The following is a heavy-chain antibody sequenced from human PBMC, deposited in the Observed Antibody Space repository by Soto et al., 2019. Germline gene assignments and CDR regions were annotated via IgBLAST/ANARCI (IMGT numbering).Heavy chain of an antibody. V-gene: IGHV4-31*03. D-gene: IGHD2-15*01. J-gene: IGHJ5*02. CDR2: IYYSGST. CDR3: ARETKYCSGGSCYSAGDWFDP. Sequence: QVQLQESGPGLVKPSQTLSLTCTVSGGSISSGGYYWSWIRQHPGKGLEWIGYIYYSGSTYYHPSLKSRVTISVDTSKNQFSLKLSSVTAADTAVYYCARETKYCSGGSCYSAGDWFDPWGQGTLVTVSS. CDR1: GGSISSGGYY.